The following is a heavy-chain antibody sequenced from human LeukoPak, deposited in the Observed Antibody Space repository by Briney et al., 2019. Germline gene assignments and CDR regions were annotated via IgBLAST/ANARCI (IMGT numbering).Heavy chain of an antibody. D-gene: IGHD3-10*01. Sequence: GGSLRLSCSASGFSFRSFTMHWVRQAPGKGLEWVSGISDSDADTHYADSVKGRFTISRDNSKNTVYLQMSSLRVEDTALYYCAKDFVRGTLTGAFDVWGRGAMVTVST. V-gene: IGHV3-23*01. CDR1: GFSFRSFT. CDR2: ISDSDADT. CDR3: AKDFVRGTLTGAFDV. J-gene: IGHJ3*01.